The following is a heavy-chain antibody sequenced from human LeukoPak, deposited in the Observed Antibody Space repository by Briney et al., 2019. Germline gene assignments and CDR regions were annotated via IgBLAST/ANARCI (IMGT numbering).Heavy chain of an antibody. V-gene: IGHV3-7*01. CDR1: GFTLSSYW. D-gene: IGHD3/OR15-3a*01. J-gene: IGHJ4*02. CDR2: INQDVSEI. CDR3: ARDLRTDSSFSPFDY. Sequence: GGPLRLSCAASGFTLSSYWMSWVRQAPGKGLEWVANINQDVSEINYVDSVKGRFTISRDNGKNSLYLQMNSLRAEATAVYYCARDLRTDSSFSPFDYWGQGTLVTVSS.